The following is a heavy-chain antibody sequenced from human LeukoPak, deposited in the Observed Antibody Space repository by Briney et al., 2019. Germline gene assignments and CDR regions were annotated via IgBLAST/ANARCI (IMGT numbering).Heavy chain of an antibody. CDR3: AKHSSSWSYFDY. Sequence: GGSLRLSCAASGFTFSSYAMSWVRQAPGKGLEWVSAISGSGGSTYYADSVKGRFTISRGNSKNTLYLQMNSLRAEDTAVHYCAKHSSSWSYFDYWGQGTLVTVSS. J-gene: IGHJ4*02. CDR1: GFTFSSYA. CDR2: ISGSGGST. D-gene: IGHD6-13*01. V-gene: IGHV3-23*01.